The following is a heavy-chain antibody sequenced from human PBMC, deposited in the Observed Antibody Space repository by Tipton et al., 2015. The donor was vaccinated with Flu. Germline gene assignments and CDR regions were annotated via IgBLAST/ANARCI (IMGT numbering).Heavy chain of an antibody. D-gene: IGHD3-16*01. CDR1: GFIFNNYW. CDR3: ARLGLPDH. Sequence: GSLRLSCPASGFIFNNYWMTWVRQAPGKGLEWVANIKEDGSETYYVDSVKGRFTISRDNAKDSLFLQMTSLRAEDTAVYFCARLGLPDHWGQGTLVNVSS. V-gene: IGHV3-7*01. CDR2: IKEDGSET. J-gene: IGHJ5*02.